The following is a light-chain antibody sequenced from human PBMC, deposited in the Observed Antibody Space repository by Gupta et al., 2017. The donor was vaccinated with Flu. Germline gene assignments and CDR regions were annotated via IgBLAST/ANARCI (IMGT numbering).Light chain of an antibody. CDR1: QNIGTW. J-gene: IGKJ4*01. Sequence: PSSLSASVGDRVTITCRAIQNIGTWLAWYQQRPEKAPKSLISATSTLQSGVPSRFSGSGSGTEFTLTISGLQPEDVATYYCQQYADYPLTFGGGTKVEIK. CDR2: ATS. V-gene: IGKV1D-16*01. CDR3: QQYADYPLT.